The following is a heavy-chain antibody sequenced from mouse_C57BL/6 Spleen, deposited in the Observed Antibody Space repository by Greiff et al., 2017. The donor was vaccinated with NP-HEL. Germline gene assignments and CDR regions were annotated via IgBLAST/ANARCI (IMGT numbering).Heavy chain of an antibody. CDR3: ANPYDGYFAY. V-gene: IGHV1-64*01. CDR1: GYTFTSSW. D-gene: IGHD2-3*01. J-gene: IGHJ3*01. CDR2: IHPNSGST. Sequence: QVQLQQPGADLVKPGASVKLSCKASGYTFTSSWMHWVKQRPGQGLEWIGMIHPNSGSTNYNEKFKSKATLTVDKSSSTAYMQLSSLTSEDSAVYYCANPYDGYFAYWGQGTLVTVSA.